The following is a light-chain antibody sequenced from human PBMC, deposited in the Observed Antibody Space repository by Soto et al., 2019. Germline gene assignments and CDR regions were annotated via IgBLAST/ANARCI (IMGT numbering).Light chain of an antibody. V-gene: IGKV3-20*01. CDR2: GAS. J-gene: IGKJ2*01. Sequence: EIVLTQSPGTLSLSPGERATLSCRASQSVSGNLLAWYQQKPGQAPRLLIYGASHRATGIPDRFSGSGSGTAFTLTINRLEPEEFAVYYCQQYDRSPYTFGQGTKLDIK. CDR3: QQYDRSPYT. CDR1: QSVSGNL.